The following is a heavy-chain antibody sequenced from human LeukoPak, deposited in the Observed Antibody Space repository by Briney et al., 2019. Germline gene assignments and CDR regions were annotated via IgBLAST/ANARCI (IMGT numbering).Heavy chain of an antibody. CDR3: ARWYYDFWSGYSHFDY. CDR1: GGSISSYY. V-gene: IGHV4-59*01. CDR2: IYYSGST. Sequence: SETLSLTCTVSGGSISSYYWSWIRQPPGKGLEWIGYIYYSGSTNYNPSLKSRVTISVDTSKNQFSLKLSSATAADTAVYYCARWYYDFWSGYSHFDYWGQGTLVTVSS. D-gene: IGHD3-3*01. J-gene: IGHJ4*02.